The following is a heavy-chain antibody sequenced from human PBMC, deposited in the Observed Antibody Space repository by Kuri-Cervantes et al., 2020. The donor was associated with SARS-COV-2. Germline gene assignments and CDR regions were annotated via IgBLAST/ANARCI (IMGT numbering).Heavy chain of an antibody. CDR2: ISGSGGST. V-gene: IGHV3-23*01. D-gene: IGHD3-9*01. Sequence: GGSLRLSCVASGFTFRNYAMSWVRQAPGKGLEWVSAISGSGGSTYYADSVKGRFTISRDNAKNSLYLQMNSLRAEDTAVYYCARVIGYFDWPIPLSPQFYYGMDVWGQGTTVTVSS. J-gene: IGHJ6*02. CDR3: ARVIGYFDWPIPLSPQFYYGMDV. CDR1: GFTFRNYA.